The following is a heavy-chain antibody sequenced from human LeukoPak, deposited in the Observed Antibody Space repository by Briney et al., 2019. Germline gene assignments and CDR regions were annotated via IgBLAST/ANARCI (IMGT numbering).Heavy chain of an antibody. CDR1: GGSISSSSYY. D-gene: IGHD3-10*01. V-gene: IGHV4-39*07. CDR2: IYYSGST. CDR3: ARDRPGSGSYYNGIDAFDI. Sequence: SETLSLTCTVSGGSISSSSYYWGWIRQPPGKGLEWIGSIYYSGSTYYNPSLKSRVTISVDTSKNQFSLKLSSVTAADTAVYYCARDRPGSGSYYNGIDAFDIWGQGTMVTVSS. J-gene: IGHJ3*02.